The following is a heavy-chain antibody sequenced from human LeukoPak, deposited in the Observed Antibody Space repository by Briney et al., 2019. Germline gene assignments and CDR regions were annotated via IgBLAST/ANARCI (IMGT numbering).Heavy chain of an antibody. CDR1: GYTFSNYA. CDR3: AKDRVAIATNWYFDL. CDR2: ITARGDST. V-gene: IGHV3-23*01. J-gene: IGHJ2*01. Sequence: GRSLRLSCAASGYTFSNYAVSWVSQAPGKGMGWDSAITARGDSTYYADSVKGRFSISRDNSRNTFYLQMGSLRVEDTAVYYCAKDRVAIATNWYFDLWGRGTLVSVSS. D-gene: IGHD2-21*01.